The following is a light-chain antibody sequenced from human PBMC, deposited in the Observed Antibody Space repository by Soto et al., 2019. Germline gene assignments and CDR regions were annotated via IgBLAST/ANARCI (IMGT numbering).Light chain of an antibody. V-gene: IGKV3-20*01. Sequence: EIVLTQSPGTLSLSPGERATLSCRASQSVANNFLAWHQQKPGQTPRLLIYGASNRATGIPDRFSGSGSGTDFTLTISRLEPEDFAVYYCQQNGRSPITFGQGTRLEIK. J-gene: IGKJ5*01. CDR2: GAS. CDR3: QQNGRSPIT. CDR1: QSVANNF.